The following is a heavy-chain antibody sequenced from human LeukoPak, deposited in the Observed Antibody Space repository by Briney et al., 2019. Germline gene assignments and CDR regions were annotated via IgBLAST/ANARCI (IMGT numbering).Heavy chain of an antibody. J-gene: IGHJ4*02. V-gene: IGHV3-23*01. CDR2: ITGSGGTT. Sequence: PGGSLRLSCAGSGFTFSSYAMTWVRQAPGKGLEWVSTITGSGGTTYYADSVKGRFTISRDNSKNTLYLQMNSLRAEDTAVYYCAKGRGYCSGGSCYSGFDYWGQGTLVTVSS. D-gene: IGHD2-15*01. CDR3: AKGRGYCSGGSCYSGFDY. CDR1: GFTFSSYA.